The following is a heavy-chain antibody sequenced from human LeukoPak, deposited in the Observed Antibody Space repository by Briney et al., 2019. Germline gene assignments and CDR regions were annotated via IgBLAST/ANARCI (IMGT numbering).Heavy chain of an antibody. CDR1: GLTVSSNS. D-gene: IGHD6-19*01. Sequence: GGSLRLSCAASGLTVSSNSMSWVRQSSGKGLEWVSFIYSGGSTYYADSVKGRFTISRDNSKNTLYLQMNSLRSEDTAVYYCAMGVGAPEDLAVAADFDYWGQGTLVTVSS. CDR3: AMGVGAPEDLAVAADFDY. CDR2: IYSGGST. J-gene: IGHJ4*02. V-gene: IGHV3-53*05.